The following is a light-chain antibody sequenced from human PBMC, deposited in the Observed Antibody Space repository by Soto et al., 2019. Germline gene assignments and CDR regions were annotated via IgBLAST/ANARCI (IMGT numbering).Light chain of an antibody. V-gene: IGKV3-15*01. CDR1: QTIDNT. Sequence: EIVMTQSPATLSLSPGERATLSCRASQTIDNTLAWYQRKPGQAPRLLIYDASTLYSGVPSRFSGSGSGTDFTLTISGLQPEDFATYYCQQLSRYPSTFGGGTKVDIK. J-gene: IGKJ4*01. CDR3: QQLSRYPST. CDR2: DAS.